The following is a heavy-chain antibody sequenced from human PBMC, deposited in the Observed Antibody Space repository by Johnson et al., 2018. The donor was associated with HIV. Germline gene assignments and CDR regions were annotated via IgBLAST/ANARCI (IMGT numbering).Heavy chain of an antibody. V-gene: IGHV3-30*04. Sequence: QVQLVESGGGVVQPGRSLRLSCAASGFTFSSYAMHWVRQAPGKGLAWVAVISYDGSNKYYAASVKGRFTISRDNSKNTLYLQMNSLRAEDTAVYYCARVTMIVVVMQAFYIWGQGTMVTVSS. CDR2: ISYDGSNK. CDR1: GFTFSSYA. J-gene: IGHJ3*02. D-gene: IGHD3-22*01. CDR3: ARVTMIVVVMQAFYI.